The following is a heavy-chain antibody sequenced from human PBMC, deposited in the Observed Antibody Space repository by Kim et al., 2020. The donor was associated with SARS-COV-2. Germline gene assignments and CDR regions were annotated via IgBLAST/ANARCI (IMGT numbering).Heavy chain of an antibody. CDR3: AKDFQVAEGFGMDV. CDR2: IWYDGSNK. Sequence: GGSLRLSCAASGFTFSSYAMHWVRQAPGKGLEWVAVIWYDGSNKYYADSVKGRFTISRDNSKNTLYLQMNSLRAEDTAVYYCAKDFQVAEGFGMDVWGQG. CDR1: GFTFSSYA. J-gene: IGHJ6*02. V-gene: IGHV3-33*06.